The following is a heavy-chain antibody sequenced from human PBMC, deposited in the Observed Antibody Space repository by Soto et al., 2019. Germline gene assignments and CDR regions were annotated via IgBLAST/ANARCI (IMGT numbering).Heavy chain of an antibody. J-gene: IGHJ4*02. V-gene: IGHV4-4*01. Sequence: QVQLQESGPGLVKPSGTLSLTCAVSGGSISSNNWWSWVRQPPGKGLEWIGEIFHSGSTHYSPSLKRRVTISVDKSKNQFSLKLTSVTAAATAVYCCARVYSGSYSDYWGQGTLVTVSS. CDR3: ARVYSGSYSDY. D-gene: IGHD1-26*01. CDR1: GGSISSNNW. CDR2: IFHSGST.